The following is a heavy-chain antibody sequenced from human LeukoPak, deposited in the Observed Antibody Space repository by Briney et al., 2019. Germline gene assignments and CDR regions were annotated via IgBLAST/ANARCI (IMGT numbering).Heavy chain of an antibody. V-gene: IGHV3-23*01. CDR2: ISGSGGSA. CDR3: AKGRYAFDI. Sequence: GGSLSLSCAASGFTVSSYAMSWVRQAPGKGLEWVSAISGSGGSAYYADSVKGRFTISRDNSKNTLYLQMNSLRAEDTAVYYCAKGRYAFDIWGQGTMVTVSS. CDR1: GFTVSSYA. J-gene: IGHJ3*02.